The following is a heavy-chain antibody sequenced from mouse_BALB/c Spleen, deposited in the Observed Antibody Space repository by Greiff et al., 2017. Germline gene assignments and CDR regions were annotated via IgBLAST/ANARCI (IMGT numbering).Heavy chain of an antibody. J-gene: IGHJ2*01. CDR3: AHWGNYFDY. Sequence: QVHVKQSGAELARPGASVKLSCKASGYTFTSYWMQWVKQRPGQGLEWIGAIYPGDGDTRYTQKFKGKATLTADKSSSTAYMQLSSLASEDSAVYYCAHWGNYFDYWGQGTTLTVSS. CDR1: GYTFTSYW. CDR2: IYPGDGDT. V-gene: IGHV1-87*01.